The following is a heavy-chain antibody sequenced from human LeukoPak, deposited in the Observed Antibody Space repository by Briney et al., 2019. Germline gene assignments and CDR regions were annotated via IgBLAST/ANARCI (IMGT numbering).Heavy chain of an antibody. CDR2: IKQDGNEK. CDR1: GFIFTNYW. Sequence: PGGSLKLTCAASGFIFTNYWMSWVRQAPGKGLEWVANIKQDGNEKHYVDSMKGRFTISRDNAKNSVYLQMNSLRAEDTAVYFCARIGYSSSCFDYWGQGTLVTVSS. D-gene: IGHD6-13*01. CDR3: ARIGYSSSCFDY. J-gene: IGHJ4*03. V-gene: IGHV3-7*01.